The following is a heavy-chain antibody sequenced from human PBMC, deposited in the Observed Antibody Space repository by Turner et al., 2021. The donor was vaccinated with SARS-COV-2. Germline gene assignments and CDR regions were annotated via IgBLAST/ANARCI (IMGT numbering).Heavy chain of an antibody. Sequence: EVQLVESGGGLVQPGGALRLSCAASGFTFSSYWMSWVRQGPGKGLEWVANIKQDGSEKYYVDSVKGRFTISRDNAKNSLYLQMNSLRAEDTAVYYCARLHTSSWYFDYWGQGTLVTVSS. CDR1: GFTFSSYW. D-gene: IGHD6-13*01. J-gene: IGHJ4*02. CDR2: IKQDGSEK. V-gene: IGHV3-7*03. CDR3: ARLHTSSWYFDY.